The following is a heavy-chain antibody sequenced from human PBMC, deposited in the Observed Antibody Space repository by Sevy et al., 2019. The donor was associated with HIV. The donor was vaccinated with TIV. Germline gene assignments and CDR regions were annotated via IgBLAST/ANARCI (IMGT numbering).Heavy chain of an antibody. CDR2: INWNGGST. CDR1: GFTFDDYG. J-gene: IGHJ4*02. D-gene: IGHD2-2*02. Sequence: GGSLRLSCAASGFTFDDYGMSWVRQAPGKGLEWASGINWNGGSTGYADSVKGRFTISRDNAKNSLYLQMNSLRAEDTALYYCARGLGYCSSTSCYRHLDYWGQGTLVTVSS. V-gene: IGHV3-20*04. CDR3: ARGLGYCSSTSCYRHLDY.